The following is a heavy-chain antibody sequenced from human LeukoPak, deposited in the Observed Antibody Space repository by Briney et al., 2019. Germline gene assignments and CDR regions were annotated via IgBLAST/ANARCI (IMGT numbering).Heavy chain of an antibody. CDR3: ARGRVEQWLDRVMDFQH. D-gene: IGHD6-19*01. Sequence: ASVKVSCKASGYTFTSYDINWVRQATGQGLEWMGWMNPNSGNTGYAQKFQGRVTMTRNTSISTAYMELSSLRSEDTAVYYCARGRVEQWLDRVMDFQHWGQGTQVTVSS. J-gene: IGHJ1*01. CDR2: MNPNSGNT. V-gene: IGHV1-8*01. CDR1: GYTFTSYD.